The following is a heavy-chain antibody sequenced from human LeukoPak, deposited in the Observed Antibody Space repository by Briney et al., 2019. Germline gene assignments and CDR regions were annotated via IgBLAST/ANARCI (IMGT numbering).Heavy chain of an antibody. D-gene: IGHD3-9*01. CDR3: ATDRNYDILTGYYSPSHWFDP. V-gene: IGHV1-24*01. J-gene: IGHJ5*02. CDR1: GYTLTELS. CDR2: FDPEDGET. Sequence: ASVKVSCKVSGYTLTELSIHWVRQAPGKGLEWMGGFDPEDGETIYAQKFQGRVTMTEDTSTDTAYMELSSLRSEDTAVYYCATDRNYDILTGYYSPSHWFDPWGQGTLVTVSS.